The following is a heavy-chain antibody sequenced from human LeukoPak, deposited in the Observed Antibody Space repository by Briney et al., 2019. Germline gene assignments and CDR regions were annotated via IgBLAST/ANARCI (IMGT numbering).Heavy chain of an antibody. CDR1: GFTFSSYS. CDR2: ISSSSSYI. Sequence: KSGGSLRLSCAASGFTFSSYSMNWVRQAPGKGLEWVSSISSSSSYIYYADSVKGRFTISRDNAKNSLYLQMNSLRAEDTAVYYCARERYCSSTSCYHGMDVWGPGTTVTVSS. CDR3: ARERYCSSTSCYHGMDV. J-gene: IGHJ6*02. D-gene: IGHD2-2*01. V-gene: IGHV3-21*01.